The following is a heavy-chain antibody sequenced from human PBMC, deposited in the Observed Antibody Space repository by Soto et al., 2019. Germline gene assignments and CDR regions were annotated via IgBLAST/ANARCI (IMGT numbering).Heavy chain of an antibody. CDR2: IYYSGNT. Sequence: QVQLQESGPGLMEPSQTLSLTCTVSGGSISSGDYYWSWIRQHPGKGLEWIGYIYYSGNTYYNPSLNSRINISVETSKNQISLRLSSVTAADTALYCCAREGYRTHGTTLYGMDVWGQGTTVTVSS. CDR1: GGSISSGDYY. V-gene: IGHV4-31*03. D-gene: IGHD1-7*01. CDR3: AREGYRTHGTTLYGMDV. J-gene: IGHJ6*02.